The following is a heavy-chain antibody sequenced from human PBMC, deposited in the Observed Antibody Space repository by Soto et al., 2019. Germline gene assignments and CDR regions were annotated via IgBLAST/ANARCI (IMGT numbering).Heavy chain of an antibody. CDR1: GFTFSSYG. D-gene: IGHD2-2*01. Sequence: HPGGSLRLSCAASGFTFSSYGMHWVRQAPGKGLEWVAVISYDGSNKYYADSVKGRFTISRDNSKNTLYLQMNSLRAEDTAVYYCAKDELLSQPTTFDYWGQGTLVTVSS. J-gene: IGHJ4*02. CDR3: AKDELLSQPTTFDY. CDR2: ISYDGSNK. V-gene: IGHV3-30*18.